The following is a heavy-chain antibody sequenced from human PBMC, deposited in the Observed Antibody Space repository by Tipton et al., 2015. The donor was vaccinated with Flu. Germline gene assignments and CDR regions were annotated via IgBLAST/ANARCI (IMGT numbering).Heavy chain of an antibody. Sequence: TLSLTCVVSGGSISSGGYCLSWIRQPPGKGLEWIGHIYHSGSPHFNPSLKSRVTISVDRSKNHYSLNLSAVTAADTAVYYCARGRRPRRPVLAPPGYFDYWGQGTLVTVSP. D-gene: IGHD2-8*01. CDR3: ARGRRPRRPVLAPPGYFDY. CDR2: IYHSGSP. V-gene: IGHV4-30-2*01. J-gene: IGHJ4*02. CDR1: GGSISSGGYC.